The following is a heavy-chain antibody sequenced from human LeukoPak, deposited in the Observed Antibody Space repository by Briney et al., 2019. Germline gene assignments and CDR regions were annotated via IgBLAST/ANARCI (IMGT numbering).Heavy chain of an antibody. V-gene: IGHV5-51*01. CDR3: ARSLLDIVVVPAAAYNWFDP. CDR1: GYSLTSYW. CDR2: IYPVDSDT. J-gene: IGHJ5*02. D-gene: IGHD2-2*03. Sequence: GESLKISCKGSGYSLTSYWIGWVRQMPGKGLEWMGIIYPVDSDTRYSPSFQGQVTISADKSISTAYLRWSSLTASDTAMYYCARSLLDIVVVPAAAYNWFDPWGQGTLVTVSS.